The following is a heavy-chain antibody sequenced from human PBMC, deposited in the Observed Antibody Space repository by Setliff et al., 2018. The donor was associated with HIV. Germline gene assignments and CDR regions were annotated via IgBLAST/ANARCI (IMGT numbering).Heavy chain of an antibody. Sequence: GGSLRLSCAASGFTFSSQWMSWVRQAPGKGLEWVANINQDGSTIKYLDSVKGRCTISRDNAKHSVYLQMNSLRAEDTAVYYCARDKGVAAAGAFDYWGQGTLVTVSS. V-gene: IGHV3-7*01. D-gene: IGHD6-13*01. J-gene: IGHJ4*02. CDR3: ARDKGVAAAGAFDY. CDR1: GFTFSSQW. CDR2: INQDGSTI.